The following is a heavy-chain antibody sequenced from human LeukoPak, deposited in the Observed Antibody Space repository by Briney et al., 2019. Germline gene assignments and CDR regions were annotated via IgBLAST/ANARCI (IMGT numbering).Heavy chain of an antibody. J-gene: IGHJ4*02. V-gene: IGHV4-59*08. CDR2: IYYSGTT. Sequence: EASQTLSLTCTVSGGSISSYYWSWIRQPPGKGLEWIGYIYYSGTTSYNPSLKSRVTISVDTSKNQFSLKLSSVTAADTAVYYCARGPNYPSPSPFDYWGQGTLVTVSS. D-gene: IGHD5-24*01. CDR1: GGSISSYY. CDR3: ARGPNYPSPSPFDY.